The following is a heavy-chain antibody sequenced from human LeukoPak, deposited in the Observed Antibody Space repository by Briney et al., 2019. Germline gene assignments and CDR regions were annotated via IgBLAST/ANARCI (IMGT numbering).Heavy chain of an antibody. D-gene: IGHD1-26*01. CDR3: AREGGVGAVNI. CDR1: GGSINSYY. CDR2: IYYSGST. Sequence: SETLSLTCTVSGGSINSYYWSWIRQPPGKGLEWIGHIYYSGSTYYNPSLKSRVTISVDTSKNQFSLKLSSVTAADTAVYYCAREGGVGAVNIWGQGTMVTVSS. V-gene: IGHV4-59*12. J-gene: IGHJ3*02.